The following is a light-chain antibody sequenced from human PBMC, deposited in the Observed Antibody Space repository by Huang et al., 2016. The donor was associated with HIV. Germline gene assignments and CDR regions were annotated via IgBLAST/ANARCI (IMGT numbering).Light chain of an antibody. Sequence: DIQMTQSPSNLSASVGDKVTITCRANQVISDQLAWYQQSPGKAPQLLIYKASNLGSGVPSRFSGSGSGTEFTLTITSLQPDDFATYYCQQYNNYYTFGQGTKVEIK. V-gene: IGKV1-5*03. J-gene: IGKJ2*01. CDR2: KAS. CDR3: QQYNNYYT. CDR1: QVISDQ.